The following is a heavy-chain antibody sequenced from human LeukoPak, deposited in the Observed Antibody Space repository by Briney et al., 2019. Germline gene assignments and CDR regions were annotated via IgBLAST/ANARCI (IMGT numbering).Heavy chain of an antibody. Sequence: ASVKASCKASGYTFTSYYMHWVRQAPGQGLEWMGIINPSGGSTSYAQKFQGRVTMTRDTSTSTVYMELSSLRSEDTAVYYCARGSKYQLPAKRDFDYWGQGTLVTVSS. CDR3: ARGSKYQLPAKRDFDY. J-gene: IGHJ4*02. CDR1: GYTFTSYY. V-gene: IGHV1-46*01. CDR2: INPSGGST. D-gene: IGHD2-2*01.